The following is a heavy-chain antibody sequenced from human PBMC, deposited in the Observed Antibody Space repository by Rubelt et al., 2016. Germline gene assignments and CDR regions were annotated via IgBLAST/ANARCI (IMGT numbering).Heavy chain of an antibody. J-gene: IGHJ4*02. CDR2: IYYSGST. V-gene: IGHV4-31*03. Sequence: QVQLQESGPGLVKPSQTLSLTCTVSGGSISSGGYYWSWIRQHPGKGLEWIGYIYYSGSTYYNPSLKSRVTISVDTSKNQFSLKLSAVTAADTAVYYCARDREVTMVRGEPYFDYWGQGTLVTVSS. D-gene: IGHD3-10*01. CDR3: ARDREVTMVRGEPYFDY. CDR1: GGSISSGGYY.